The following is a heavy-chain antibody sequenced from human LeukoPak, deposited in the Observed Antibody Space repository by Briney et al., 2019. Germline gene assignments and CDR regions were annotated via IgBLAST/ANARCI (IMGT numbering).Heavy chain of an antibody. CDR2: IWYDGSNQ. CDR1: GFTFSSYG. Sequence: GGSLRLSCTASGFTFSSYGMHWVRQAPGKGLEWVAVIWYDGSNQQYADSVKGRFTISRDNSGNTVFLQMNSLRPEDTAVYYYGRNNSSTNYYYYYMDVWGKGTTVTVSS. J-gene: IGHJ6*03. CDR3: GRNNSSTNYYYYYMDV. V-gene: IGHV3-33*01. D-gene: IGHD6-19*01.